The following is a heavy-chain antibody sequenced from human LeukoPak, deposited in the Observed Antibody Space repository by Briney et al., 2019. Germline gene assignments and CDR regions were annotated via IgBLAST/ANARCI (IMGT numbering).Heavy chain of an antibody. CDR1: EYTFTSYD. CDR3: ARALGRDSGARLYYYDSSGMGRFDY. V-gene: IGHV1-8*01. D-gene: IGHD3-22*01. CDR2: MNPNSGNT. Sequence: ASVKVSCKASEYTFTSYDINWVRQATGQGLEWMGWMNPNSGNTGYAQKFQGRVTMTRNTSISTAYMELSSLRSEDTAVYYCARALGRDSGARLYYYDSSGMGRFDYWGQGTLVTVSS. J-gene: IGHJ4*02.